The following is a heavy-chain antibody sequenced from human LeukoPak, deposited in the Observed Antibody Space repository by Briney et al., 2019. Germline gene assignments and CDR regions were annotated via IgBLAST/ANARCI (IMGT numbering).Heavy chain of an antibody. V-gene: IGHV3-48*02. CDR1: GFTFSDYS. Sequence: PGGSLRLSCATSGFTFSDYSMNWVRQAPGKGPEWISYISNDRSSVADSVKGRFTISRDNAENSLFLQMNSLRDEDTAVYYCAWDTDWSFDYWGQGILVTVSS. CDR3: AWDTDWSFDY. D-gene: IGHD2-21*01. CDR2: ISNDRSSV. J-gene: IGHJ4*02.